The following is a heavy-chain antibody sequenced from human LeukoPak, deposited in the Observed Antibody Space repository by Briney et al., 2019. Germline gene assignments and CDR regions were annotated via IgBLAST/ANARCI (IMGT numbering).Heavy chain of an antibody. Sequence: GSLRLSCAASGFTFSRNGMTWVRQAPGKGLEWVSSISSSSSYIYYADSVKGRFTISRDNSKNTLYLQMNSLRAEDTAVYYCAKDRGGASGSYYYYMDVWGKGTTVNISS. V-gene: IGHV3-23*01. CDR2: ISSSSSYI. D-gene: IGHD6-25*01. J-gene: IGHJ6*03. CDR1: GFTFSRNG. CDR3: AKDRGGASGSYYYYMDV.